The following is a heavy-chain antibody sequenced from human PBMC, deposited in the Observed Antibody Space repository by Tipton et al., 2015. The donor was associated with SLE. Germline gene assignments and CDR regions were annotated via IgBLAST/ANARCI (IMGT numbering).Heavy chain of an antibody. D-gene: IGHD1-1*01. CDR2: IYHNESP. CDR1: GYSISSGFY. V-gene: IGHV4-38-2*02. Sequence: TLSLTCTVSGYSISSGFYWAWIRQPPGKGVEWFGSIYHNESPYDNATLKSRVTMSVNTPKNQFSLKLSFAAAADTAVYYCAREGNWNGEFAYWGQGTVVTVSS. CDR3: AREGNWNGEFAY. J-gene: IGHJ4*02.